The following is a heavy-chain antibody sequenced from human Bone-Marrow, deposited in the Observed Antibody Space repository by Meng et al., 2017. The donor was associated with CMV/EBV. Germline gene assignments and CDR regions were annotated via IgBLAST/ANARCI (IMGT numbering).Heavy chain of an antibody. CDR3: ARRYYYYGMDV. J-gene: IGHJ6*01. V-gene: IGHV4-34*01. CDR2: INHSGST. CDR1: GGSFSGYY. Sequence: SQTLSLTCAVYGGSFSGYYWSWIRQLPGKGLEWIGEINHSGSTNYNPSLKSRVTISVDTSKNQFSLKLSSVTAADTAVYYCARRYYYYGMDVWGQGTTVTVSS.